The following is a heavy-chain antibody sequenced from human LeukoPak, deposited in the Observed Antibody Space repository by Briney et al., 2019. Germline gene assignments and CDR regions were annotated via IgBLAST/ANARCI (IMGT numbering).Heavy chain of an antibody. CDR2: LYPGDSDT. J-gene: IGHJ4*02. CDR1: GYNFTSHW. CDR3: ARLGDLYGDYGIHDY. V-gene: IGHV5-51*01. Sequence: GESLKISCEGSGYNFTSHWIGWARQMPGKGLEWMGILYPGDSDTRYSPSFQGQVTISADKSISTAYLQWSSLKASDTAMYYCARLGDLYGDYGIHDYWGQGTLVTVSS. D-gene: IGHD4-17*01.